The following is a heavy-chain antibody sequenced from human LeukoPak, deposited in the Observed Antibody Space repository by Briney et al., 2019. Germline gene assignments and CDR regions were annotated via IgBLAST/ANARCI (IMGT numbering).Heavy chain of an antibody. CDR2: ITSSSSTL. Sequence: PGASLRLSCAASGFTLSTYSMSWVRQAPGKGLEWVSYITSSSSTLYYADSVKGRFTISRDNAKSSLYLQMNSLRVEDTAVYYCARVTVPLVVITAGGFDYRGQGTLVTVSS. J-gene: IGHJ4*02. CDR1: GFTLSTYS. CDR3: ARVTVPLVVITAGGFDY. V-gene: IGHV3-48*01. D-gene: IGHD3-22*01.